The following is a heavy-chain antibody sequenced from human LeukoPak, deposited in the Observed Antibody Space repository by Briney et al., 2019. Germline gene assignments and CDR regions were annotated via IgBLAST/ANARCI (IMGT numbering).Heavy chain of an antibody. CDR3: ARLMLMIVSRNDAFDI. D-gene: IGHD3-22*01. CDR1: GGSISSSSYY. V-gene: IGHV4-39*01. CDR2: IYYSGST. Sequence: SETLSLTCTVSGGSISSSSYYWGWLRQPPGKGLEWIGSIYYSGSTYYNPSLKSRVTISVDTSKNQFSLKLSSVTAADTAVYYCARLMLMIVSRNDAFDIWGQGTMVTVSS. J-gene: IGHJ3*02.